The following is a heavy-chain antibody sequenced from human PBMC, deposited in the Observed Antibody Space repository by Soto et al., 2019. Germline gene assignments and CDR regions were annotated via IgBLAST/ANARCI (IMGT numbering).Heavy chain of an antibody. CDR1: VFPFSSYA. J-gene: IGHJ4*02. CDR2: ISHDGSNK. D-gene: IGHD3-22*01. V-gene: IGHV3-30-3*01. Sequence: PGGSMRLSCGASVFPFSSYAMHWVRQAPGKGLEWVAVISHDGSNKYYADSVKGRSTISRDNSKNTLYLQMNSLRAEDTVVYYCARGYYNASSGYHSFDYWGQGTLVTVSS. CDR3: ARGYYNASSGYHSFDY.